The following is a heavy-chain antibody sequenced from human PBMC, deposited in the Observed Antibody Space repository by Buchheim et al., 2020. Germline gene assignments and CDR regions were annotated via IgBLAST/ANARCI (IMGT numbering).Heavy chain of an antibody. CDR2: ISFDERKK. Sequence: QEQMVESGGGEVQPGRSLRLSCAASGFDLNTYGLHWVRQAPGKGLEWVAVISFDERKKYYAESVRGRFTISRDISKNTLFLQMNSLRPEDTAVYYCAKLRVWPEIDEDYYYYGMDVWGQGT. CDR3: AKLRVWPEIDEDYYYYGMDV. D-gene: IGHD2-8*01. V-gene: IGHV3-30*18. CDR1: GFDLNTYG. J-gene: IGHJ6*02.